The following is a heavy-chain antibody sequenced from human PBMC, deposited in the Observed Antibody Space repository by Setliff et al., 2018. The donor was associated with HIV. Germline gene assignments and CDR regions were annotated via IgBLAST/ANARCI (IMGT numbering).Heavy chain of an antibody. CDR3: ARHASTWYYESSGPPFDY. V-gene: IGHV1-69*05. Sequence: SVKVSCKASGGTFSSYAISWVRQAPGQGLEWMGGIIPIFGTANYAQKVQGRVTMTTDTSTSTAYMELRSLRSDDTAVYYCARHASTWYYESSGPPFDYWGQGTLVTVSS. CDR1: GGTFSSYA. D-gene: IGHD3-22*01. J-gene: IGHJ4*02. CDR2: IIPIFGTA.